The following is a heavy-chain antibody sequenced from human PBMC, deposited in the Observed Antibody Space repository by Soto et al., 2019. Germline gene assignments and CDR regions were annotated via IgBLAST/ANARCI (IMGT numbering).Heavy chain of an antibody. V-gene: IGHV3-30*18. CDR2: ISYDGTNK. CDR3: AKAVPPFVVVTASDE. J-gene: IGHJ4*02. D-gene: IGHD2-21*02. CDR1: GFTFRNFG. Sequence: GGSLRLSCAASGFTFRNFGMHWVRQAPGKGLEWVAVISYDGTNKYYADSVKGRFTISRDNSKNTLYLQINSLRAEDTAVYYCAKAVPPFVVVTASDEWGQGTLVTVSS.